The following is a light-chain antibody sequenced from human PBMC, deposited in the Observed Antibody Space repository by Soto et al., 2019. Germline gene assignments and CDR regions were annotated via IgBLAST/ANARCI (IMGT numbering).Light chain of an antibody. J-gene: IGKJ1*01. Sequence: DIEMTQSPSSLFASVGDRVTITCRASHNVDNWVAWYQQKPEKAPKSLIYAASSLHSGVPLRFSGSVSGALFPLTISILRPEDFATYYCQQYVSYPRTFVQGTKVEIK. CDR3: QQYVSYPRT. CDR1: HNVDNW. V-gene: IGKV1D-16*01. CDR2: AAS.